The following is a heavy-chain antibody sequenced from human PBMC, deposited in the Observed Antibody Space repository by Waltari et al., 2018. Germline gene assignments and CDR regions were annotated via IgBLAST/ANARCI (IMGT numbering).Heavy chain of an antibody. Sequence: QVQLVESGGGVVQPGRSLRLSCAASGFTFSSYGMHWVRQAPGKGLEWVAVIWYDGSNKYYADSVKGRFTSSRDNSKNTLYLQMNSLRAEDTAVYYCARDGCSSTSCNYYYGMDVWGQGTTVTVSS. J-gene: IGHJ6*02. CDR2: IWYDGSNK. V-gene: IGHV3-33*01. CDR1: GFTFSSYG. D-gene: IGHD2-2*01. CDR3: ARDGCSSTSCNYYYGMDV.